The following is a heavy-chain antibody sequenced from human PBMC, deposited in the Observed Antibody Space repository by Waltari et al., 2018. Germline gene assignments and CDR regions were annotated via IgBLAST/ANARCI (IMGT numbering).Heavy chain of an antibody. V-gene: IGHV4-59*01. Sequence: QVQLQESGPGLVKPSETLSLTCTVSGGSISSYYWHWIRQPPGKGLEWIGSFYYSGSTFYNPPLKSRVTISVDTSKNQISLRLTSMTSADTALYFCAREIYGGNSRPFDYWGQGTLVTVSS. CDR3: AREIYGGNSRPFDY. CDR2: FYYSGST. CDR1: GGSISSYY. J-gene: IGHJ4*02. D-gene: IGHD2-21*02.